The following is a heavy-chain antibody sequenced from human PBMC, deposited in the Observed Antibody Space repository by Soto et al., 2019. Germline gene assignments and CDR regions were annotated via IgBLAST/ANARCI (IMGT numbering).Heavy chain of an antibody. CDR2: ISGSGGNT. CDR1: GFTFSSYA. D-gene: IGHD2-2*01. V-gene: IGHV3-23*01. Sequence: GGSLRLSCAASGFTFSSYAMSWVRQAPGRGLEWVSAISGSGGNTYYEDSVKGRFTISRDNSKNTLYLQMNSLRAEDTAVYYCAKPNLYCSSTSCYDYWGQGTLVTVS. J-gene: IGHJ4*02. CDR3: AKPNLYCSSTSCYDY.